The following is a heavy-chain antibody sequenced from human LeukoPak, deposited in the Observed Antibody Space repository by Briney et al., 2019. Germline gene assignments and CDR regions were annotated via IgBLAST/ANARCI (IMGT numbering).Heavy chain of an antibody. CDR2: IYTSGST. CDR1: GGSISSGSYY. J-gene: IGHJ3*02. D-gene: IGHD3-3*01. CDR3: ARDSSISPYDFWSGYYVGAFDI. Sequence: SETLSVTCTVSGGSISSGSYYWSWIRQPAGKGLEWIGRIYTSGSTNYNPSLKSRVTISVDTSKNQFSLKLSSVTAADTAVYYCARDSSISPYDFWSGYYVGAFDIWGQGTMVTVSS. V-gene: IGHV4-61*02.